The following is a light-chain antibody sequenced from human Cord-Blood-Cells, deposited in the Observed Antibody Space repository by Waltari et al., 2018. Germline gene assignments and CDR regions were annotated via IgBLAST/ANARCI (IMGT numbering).Light chain of an antibody. V-gene: IGLV2-11*01. CDR2: DVS. CDR1: SSDVVGYNS. CDR3: CSYAGSYTWV. Sequence: QSALTQPRSVSGSPGQSVTISCTVTSSDVVGYNSVSWYQHHPGQAPNLMIYDVSKRPSGVPDRFSGSKSGNTASLTISGLQAEDEADYYCCSYAGSYTWVFGGGTKLTVL. J-gene: IGLJ3*02.